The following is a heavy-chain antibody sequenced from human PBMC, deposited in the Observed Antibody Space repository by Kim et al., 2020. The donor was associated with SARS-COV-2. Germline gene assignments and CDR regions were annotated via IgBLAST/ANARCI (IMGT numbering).Heavy chain of an antibody. D-gene: IGHD2-15*01. Sequence: QKFQGRVTITADESTSTAYMELSSLRAEDTAVYYCARQVVAAIGRYFDYWGQGTLVTVSS. CDR3: ARQVVAAIGRYFDY. J-gene: IGHJ4*02. V-gene: IGHV1-69*01.